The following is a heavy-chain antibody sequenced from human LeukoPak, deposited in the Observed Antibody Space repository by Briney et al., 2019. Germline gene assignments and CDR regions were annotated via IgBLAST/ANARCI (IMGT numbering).Heavy chain of an antibody. CDR1: GYTLTELS. J-gene: IGHJ4*02. CDR2: ISAYNGNT. V-gene: IGHV1-18*01. Sequence: ASVKVSCKVSGYTLTELSMHWVRQAPGQGLEWMGWISAYNGNTNYAQKLQGRVTMTTDTSTSTAYMELRSLRSDDTAVYYCARNLYSNLLDYWGQGTLVTVSS. CDR3: ARNLYSNLLDY. D-gene: IGHD4-11*01.